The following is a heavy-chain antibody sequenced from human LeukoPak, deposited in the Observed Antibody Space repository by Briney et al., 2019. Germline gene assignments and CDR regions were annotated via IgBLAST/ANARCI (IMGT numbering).Heavy chain of an antibody. Sequence: PGGSLRLSCAASGFTFSSYAMSWVRQAPGKGLEWVSAISGSGGSTYYADSVKGRFTISRDNSKNTLYLQMNSLRAEDTAVHYCAKAFYCSSTSCPFDYWGQGTLVTVSS. CDR2: ISGSGGST. D-gene: IGHD2-2*01. CDR1: GFTFSSYA. J-gene: IGHJ4*02. CDR3: AKAFYCSSTSCPFDY. V-gene: IGHV3-23*01.